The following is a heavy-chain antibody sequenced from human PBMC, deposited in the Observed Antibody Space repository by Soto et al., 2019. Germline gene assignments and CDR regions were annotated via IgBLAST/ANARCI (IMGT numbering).Heavy chain of an antibody. D-gene: IGHD2-8*02. CDR2: VTPRNGDT. Sequence: ASVKVSCKASGYTFTSYDINWVRQAAGQGPEWMGSVTPRNGDTAFAQKYQGRVTVTSNTSMSTVYMELSKLRSDDTAVYYCARGGSYWARRHYFDSWGQGTLVTVSS. J-gene: IGHJ4*02. CDR1: GYTFTSYD. V-gene: IGHV1-8*02. CDR3: ARGGSYWARRHYFDS.